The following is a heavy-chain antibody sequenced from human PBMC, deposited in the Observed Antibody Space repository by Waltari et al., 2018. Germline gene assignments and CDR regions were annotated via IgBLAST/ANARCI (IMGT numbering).Heavy chain of an antibody. Sequence: QVQLQESGPGLVKPSETLSLTCTVSGGSISSYYWSWIRQPPGKGLEWIGYIYYSGSTNYNPSLKSRVTISVDTSKNQFSLKLSSVTAADTAVYYCARLFTSGGIVVVIAHDAFDIWGQGTMVTVSS. CDR1: GGSISSYY. V-gene: IGHV4-59*01. D-gene: IGHD2-21*01. CDR2: IYYSGST. J-gene: IGHJ3*02. CDR3: ARLFTSGGIVVVIAHDAFDI.